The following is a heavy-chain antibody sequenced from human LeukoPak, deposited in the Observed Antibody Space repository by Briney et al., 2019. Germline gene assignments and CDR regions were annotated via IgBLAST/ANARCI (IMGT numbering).Heavy chain of an antibody. D-gene: IGHD2-2*02. CDR2: IRYGGSNK. V-gene: IGHV3-30*02. CDR1: GFTFSSYG. Sequence: GGSLRLSCAASGFTFSSYGMHWVRQAPGKGLEWVAFIRYGGSNKYYADSVKGRFTISRDNSKNTLYLQMNSLRAEDTAVYYCAKTLGYCSSTGCYNLDYWGQGTLVTVSS. CDR3: AKTLGYCSSTGCYNLDY. J-gene: IGHJ4*02.